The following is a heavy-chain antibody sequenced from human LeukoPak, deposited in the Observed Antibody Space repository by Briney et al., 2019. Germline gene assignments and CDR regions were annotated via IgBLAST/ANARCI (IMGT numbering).Heavy chain of an antibody. V-gene: IGHV3-53*01. J-gene: IGHJ6*04. Sequence: PGGSLRLSCEASEFTVSSNYMSWVRQAPGKGLEWVSVIYSGGSTYYADSVKGRSTISRDNSKNTLYLQMNSLRAEDTAVYYCASALLWFGDSGMDVWGKGTTVTVSS. CDR1: EFTVSSNY. CDR3: ASALLWFGDSGMDV. CDR2: IYSGGST. D-gene: IGHD3-10*01.